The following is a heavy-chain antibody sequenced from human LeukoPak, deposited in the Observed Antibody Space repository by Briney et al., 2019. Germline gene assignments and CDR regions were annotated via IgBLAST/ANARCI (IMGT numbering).Heavy chain of an antibody. CDR1: GFTFSSYS. CDR2: ISSSSSYI. CDR3: ARVGATEQWLTTFDY. Sequence: GGPLRLSCAASGFTFSSYSMNWVRQAPGKGLEWVSSISSSSSYIYYADSVKGRFTISRDNAKNSLYLQMNSLRAEDTAVYYCARVGATEQWLTTFDYWGQGTLVTVSS. J-gene: IGHJ4*02. V-gene: IGHV3-21*01. D-gene: IGHD6-19*01.